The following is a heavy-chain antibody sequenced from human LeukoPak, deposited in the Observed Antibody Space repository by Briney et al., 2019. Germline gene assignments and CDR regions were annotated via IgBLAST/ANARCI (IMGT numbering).Heavy chain of an antibody. J-gene: IGHJ4*02. D-gene: IGHD3-10*01. CDR2: ISSSSSYI. Sequence: PGGSLRLSCAASGFTFSSYSMNWVRQAPGKGLEWVSSISSSSSYIYYADSVKGRFTISRDNAKNSLYLQMNSLRAEDTAVYYCARDLSKSLWFRELTGWAIDYWGQGTLVTVSS. CDR3: ARDLSKSLWFRELTGWAIDY. V-gene: IGHV3-21*01. CDR1: GFTFSSYS.